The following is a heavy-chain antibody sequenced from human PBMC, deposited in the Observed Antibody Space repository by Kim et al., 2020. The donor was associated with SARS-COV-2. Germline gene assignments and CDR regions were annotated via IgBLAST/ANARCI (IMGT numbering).Heavy chain of an antibody. V-gene: IGHV1-69*13. CDR1: GGTFSSYA. J-gene: IGHJ6*02. CDR2: IIPIFGTA. D-gene: IGHD2-21*02. CDR3: AGGTPEMVVTAIRYYYYGMDV. Sequence: SVKVSCKASGGTFSSYAISWVRQAPGQGLEWMGGIIPIFGTANYAQKFQGRVTITADESTSTAYMELSSLRSEDTAVYYCAGGTPEMVVTAIRYYYYGMDVWGQGTTVTVSS.